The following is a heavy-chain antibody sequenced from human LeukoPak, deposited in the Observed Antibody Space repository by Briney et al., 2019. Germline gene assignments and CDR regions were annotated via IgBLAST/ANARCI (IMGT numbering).Heavy chain of an antibody. CDR3: ARKLRFLEWLPYARWFDP. CDR1: GGSISSGDYY. V-gene: IGHV4-30-4*08. Sequence: SETLSLTCTLSGGSISSGDYYWSWIRQPPGKGLEWIGYIYYSGSTYYNPSLTSRVTISVDTSKNQFSLKLSSVTAADTAVYYCARKLRFLEWLPYARWFDPWGQGTLVTVSS. CDR2: IYYSGST. J-gene: IGHJ5*02. D-gene: IGHD3-3*01.